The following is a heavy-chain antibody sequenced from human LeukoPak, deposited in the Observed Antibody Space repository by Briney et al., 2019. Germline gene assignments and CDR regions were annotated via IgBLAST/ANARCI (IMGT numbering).Heavy chain of an antibody. V-gene: IGHV5-51*01. J-gene: IGHJ3*02. CDR1: GYSFTSYW. Sequence: PGESLKISCKGSGYSFTSYWIGWVRQMPGKGLEWMGIIYPGDSDTRYSPSFQGQVTISADKSISTAYLQWSSLKASDTAMYYCARPSGGWLFRHDAFDIWGQGTMVTVSS. CDR2: IYPGDSDT. D-gene: IGHD3-22*01. CDR3: ARPSGGWLFRHDAFDI.